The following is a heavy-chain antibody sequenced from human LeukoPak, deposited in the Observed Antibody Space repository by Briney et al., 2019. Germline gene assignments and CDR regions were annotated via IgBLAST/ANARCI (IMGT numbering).Heavy chain of an antibody. D-gene: IGHD3-16*02. CDR3: ARISRVVVIVSDY. J-gene: IGHJ4*02. CDR1: GCTFTSYY. CDR2: INPSGGSP. Sequence: VASVTVSCKASGCTFTSYYMHWVRQAPGQGLAWMGIINPSGGSPSYAQKFQGRVTMTRDTSTSTVYMELSSLRSEDTAVYYCARISRVVVIVSDYWGQGTLVTVSS. V-gene: IGHV1-46*01.